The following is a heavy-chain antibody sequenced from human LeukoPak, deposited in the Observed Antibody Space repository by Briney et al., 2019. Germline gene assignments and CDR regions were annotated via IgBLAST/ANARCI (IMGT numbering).Heavy chain of an antibody. V-gene: IGHV3-7*05. Sequence: PGGSLRLSCAASGFSFSTYGMTWVRQAPGRGLEWVAYINQDGSEKDYVDSVKGRFTISRDNAKNSLCLQLDSLRAEDTAVYYCARGHWNMNSWGQGTLVTVSS. CDR2: INQDGSEK. D-gene: IGHD1-1*01. CDR1: GFSFSTYG. J-gene: IGHJ4*02. CDR3: ARGHWNMNS.